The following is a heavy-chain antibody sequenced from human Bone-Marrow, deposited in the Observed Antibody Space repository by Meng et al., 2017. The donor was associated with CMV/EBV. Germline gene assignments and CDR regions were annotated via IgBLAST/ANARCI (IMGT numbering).Heavy chain of an antibody. CDR3: ARSSLYRRDAFDI. Sequence: GSLRLSCTVSGGSISSSSYYWGWIRQPPGKGLEWIGEINHSGSTNYNPSLKSRVTISVDTSKNQFSLKLSSVTAADTAVYYCARSSLYRRDAFDIWGQGTMVTVSS. V-gene: IGHV4-39*07. CDR1: GGSISSSSYY. J-gene: IGHJ3*02. CDR2: INHSGST. D-gene: IGHD1-26*01.